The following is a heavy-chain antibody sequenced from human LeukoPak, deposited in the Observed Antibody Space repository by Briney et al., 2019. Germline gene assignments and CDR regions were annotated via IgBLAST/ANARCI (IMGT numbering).Heavy chain of an antibody. Sequence: ASVKVSCKASGYTFSNYAMNWVRQAPGQGLEWIGWINTNTGNPTYAQGFTGRFVFSLDTSGSTAYLQISSLKAEDSAVYYCARRFDYSDYFNYYYYMDVWGKGTTVTVSS. V-gene: IGHV7-4-1*02. CDR3: ARRFDYSDYFNYYYYMDV. CDR1: GYTFSNYA. J-gene: IGHJ6*03. D-gene: IGHD4-11*01. CDR2: INTNTGNP.